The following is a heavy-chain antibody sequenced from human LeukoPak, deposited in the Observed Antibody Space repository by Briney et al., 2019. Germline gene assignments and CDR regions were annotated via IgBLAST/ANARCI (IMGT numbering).Heavy chain of an antibody. V-gene: IGHV3-21*01. CDR2: ISHSNSYI. CDR1: GFTFSSYN. D-gene: IGHD6-13*01. J-gene: IGHJ6*03. Sequence: GGSLRLSCAVSGFTFSSYNMNWVRQAPGRGLEWVSSISHSNSYIYYSDSVKGRFTISRDNAKNSLYLQMNSLRGEDTAVYYCARVYSNSWYPGYLHMDVWGKGTTVTVSS. CDR3: ARVYSNSWYPGYLHMDV.